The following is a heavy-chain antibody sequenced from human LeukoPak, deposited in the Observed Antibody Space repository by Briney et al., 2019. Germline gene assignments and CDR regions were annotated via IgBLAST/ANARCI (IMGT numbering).Heavy chain of an antibody. J-gene: IGHJ6*03. Sequence: SETLSLTCTVSGGSISSYYWSWIRQPAGKGLEWIGRIYTSGSTNYNPSLKSRVTMSVDTSKNQFSLKLRSVTAADTAVYYCGRGYNWGSPTRNFYYLDVWGKGTTVTVSS. CDR3: GRGYNWGSPTRNFYYLDV. CDR2: IYTSGST. V-gene: IGHV4-4*07. CDR1: GGSISSYY. D-gene: IGHD7-27*01.